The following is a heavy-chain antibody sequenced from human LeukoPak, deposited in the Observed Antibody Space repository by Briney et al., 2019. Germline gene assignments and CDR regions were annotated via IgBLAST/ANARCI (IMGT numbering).Heavy chain of an antibody. V-gene: IGHV1-2*02. CDR3: ARANFLYCSSSTCLFDY. Sequence: ASVKVSCKASGYTFTDYYMHWVRQAPGQGFEWMGWINPNDGDTNYAQKFQGKVTMTRDTSISTAHMEVGRLRSDDTAVYYCARANFLYCSSSTCLFDYWGQGTLVTVSS. CDR2: INPNDGDT. CDR1: GYTFTDYY. J-gene: IGHJ4*02. D-gene: IGHD2-2*01.